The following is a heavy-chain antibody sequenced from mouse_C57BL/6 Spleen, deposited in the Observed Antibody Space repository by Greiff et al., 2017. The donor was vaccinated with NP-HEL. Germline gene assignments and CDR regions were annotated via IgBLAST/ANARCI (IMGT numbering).Heavy chain of an antibody. V-gene: IGHV5-4*03. J-gene: IGHJ4*01. Sequence: EVKLMESGGGLVKPGGSLKLSCAASGFTFSSYAMSWVRQTPEKRLEWVATISDGGSYTYYPDNVKGRFTISIDNAKNNLYLQMSNLKSEDTAMYYCARGYYGSSGMDCWGQGASVTVAS. CDR3: ARGYYGSSGMDC. CDR1: GFTFSSYA. D-gene: IGHD1-1*01. CDR2: ISDGGSYT.